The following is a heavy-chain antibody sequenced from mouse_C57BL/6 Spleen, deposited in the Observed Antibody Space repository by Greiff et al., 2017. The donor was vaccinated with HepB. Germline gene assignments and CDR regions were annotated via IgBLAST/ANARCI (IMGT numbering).Heavy chain of an antibody. J-gene: IGHJ3*01. D-gene: IGHD3-2*02. CDR2: ISSGGSYT. Sequence: EVHLVESGGDLVKPGGSLKLSCAASGFTFSSYGMSWVRQTPDKRLEWVATISSGGSYTYYPDSVKGRFTISRDNAKNTLYLQMSSLKSEDTAMYYCARHGDSSATGFAYWGQGTLVTVSA. CDR3: ARHGDSSATGFAY. CDR1: GFTFSSYG. V-gene: IGHV5-6*01.